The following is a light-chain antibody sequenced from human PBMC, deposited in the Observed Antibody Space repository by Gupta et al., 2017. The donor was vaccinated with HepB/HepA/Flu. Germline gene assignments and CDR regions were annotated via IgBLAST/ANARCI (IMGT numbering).Light chain of an antibody. Sequence: ELVLTQSLGTLSLSPGERATLTGRASRSLSSSYLAWYQQKPGQAPRLLICGASSRATSIPDRFSGSGSGTDFTLTISRLEPEDVALYYCHQDGSSPPWTFGQGTKVDIK. CDR2: GAS. V-gene: IGKV3-20*01. CDR3: HQDGSSPPWT. J-gene: IGKJ1*01. CDR1: RSLSSSY.